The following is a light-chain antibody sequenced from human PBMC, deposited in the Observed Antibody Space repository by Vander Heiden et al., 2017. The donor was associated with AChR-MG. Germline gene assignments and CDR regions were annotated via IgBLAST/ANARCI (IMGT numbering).Light chain of an antibody. Sequence: SVLTQPPSASGTPGQRVTISCSGSSSNIGSNYVYWYQQLPGTAPKVLIYKNNQRPSGVPDRFSGSKSGTSASLAISGLRSEDEADYYCAPWDDSLSGPVFGGGTKLTVL. J-gene: IGLJ3*02. CDR3: APWDDSLSGPV. CDR1: SSNIGSNY. V-gene: IGLV1-47*01. CDR2: KNN.